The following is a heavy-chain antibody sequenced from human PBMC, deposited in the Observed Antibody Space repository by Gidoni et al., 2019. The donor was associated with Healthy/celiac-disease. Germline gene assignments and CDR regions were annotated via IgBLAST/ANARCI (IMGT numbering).Heavy chain of an antibody. CDR1: GGSISSGGYY. D-gene: IGHD2-21*01. J-gene: IGHJ5*02. CDR3: ARAASSLNSQHRCGGDCSKGDWFDP. V-gene: IGHV4-31*03. CDR2: IYYSGST. Sequence: QVQLQESGPGLVKPSQTLSLTCTVSGGSISSGGYYWSWIRQHPGKGLEWIGYIYYSGSTYYNPSLKSRVTISVDTSKNQFSLKLSSVTAADTAVYYCARAASSLNSQHRCGGDCSKGDWFDPWGQGTLVTVSS.